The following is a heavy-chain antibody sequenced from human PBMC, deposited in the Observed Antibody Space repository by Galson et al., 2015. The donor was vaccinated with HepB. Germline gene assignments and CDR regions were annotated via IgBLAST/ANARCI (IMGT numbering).Heavy chain of an antibody. CDR1: GYTFIGYY. CDR2: IIPIFGTA. V-gene: IGHV1-69*06. J-gene: IGHJ6*02. CDR3: ARDHGYGDYVWAGSTYYYGMDV. Sequence: SVKVSCKASGYTFIGYYMHWVRQAPGQGLEWMGGIIPIFGTANYAQKFQGRVTITADKSTSTAYMELSSLRSEDTAVYYCARDHGYGDYVWAGSTYYYGMDVWGQGTTVTVTS. D-gene: IGHD4-17*01.